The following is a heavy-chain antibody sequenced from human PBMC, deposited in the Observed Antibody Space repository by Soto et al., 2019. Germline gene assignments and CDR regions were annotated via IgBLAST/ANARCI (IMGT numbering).Heavy chain of an antibody. V-gene: IGHV3-23*01. CDR1: GFNFGAYA. Sequence: EARLMESGGGLRQPGGSLRLSCEASGFNFGAYAMNWVRQAPGKGLEWVSGISGSSSGTYYTDSVKGRFTISRDNSKNILYLQMDNLRDEDTALYYCAREVGAPSGWLDPWGQGTQVTVSS. D-gene: IGHD1-26*01. CDR2: ISGSSSGT. J-gene: IGHJ5*02. CDR3: AREVGAPSGWLDP.